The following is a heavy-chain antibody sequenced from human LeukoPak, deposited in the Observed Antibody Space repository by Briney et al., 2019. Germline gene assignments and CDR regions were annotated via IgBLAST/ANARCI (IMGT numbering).Heavy chain of an antibody. V-gene: IGHV4-39*01. CDR2: IYYSGST. Sequence: PSETPSLTCTVSGGSIGSSSYYWGWIRQPPGKGLEWIGSIYYSGSTYYNPSLKSRVTISVDTSKNQFSLKLSSVTAADTAVYYCARHAMRDAFDIWGQGTMVTVSS. CDR3: ARHAMRDAFDI. CDR1: GGSIGSSSYY. J-gene: IGHJ3*02.